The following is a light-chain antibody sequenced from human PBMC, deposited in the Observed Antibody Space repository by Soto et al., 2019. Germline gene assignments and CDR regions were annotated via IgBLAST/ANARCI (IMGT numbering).Light chain of an antibody. J-gene: IGLJ2*01. CDR2: EGS. CDR1: SSDVGSYNL. V-gene: IGLV2-23*01. CDR3: CSYAGSRTLGVV. Sequence: QSVLTQPASVSGSPGQSITISCTGTSSDVGSYNLVSWYQQHPGKAPKLMIYEGSKRPSGVSNRFSGSKSGNTASLTISGLQAEDEADYYCCSYAGSRTLGVVFGGGTKLTVL.